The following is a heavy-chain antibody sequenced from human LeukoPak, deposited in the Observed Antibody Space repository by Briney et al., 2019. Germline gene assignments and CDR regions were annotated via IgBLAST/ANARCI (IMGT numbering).Heavy chain of an antibody. CDR2: IYYSGTT. V-gene: IGHV4-59*01. J-gene: IGHJ4*02. CDR1: RGSITNYY. D-gene: IGHD6-19*01. CDR3: ARKTVVAGTANFDY. Sequence: SETLSLTCTVSRGSITNYYWSWIRQPPGKGLEWIGYIYYSGTTHYNPPLRSRVTISVDTSKNQFSLNLSSVTAADTAVYYCARKTVVAGTANFDYWGQGILVTASS.